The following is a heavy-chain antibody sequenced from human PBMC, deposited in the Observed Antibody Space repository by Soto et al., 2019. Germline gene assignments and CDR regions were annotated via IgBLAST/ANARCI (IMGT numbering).Heavy chain of an antibody. V-gene: IGHV3-33*01. CDR3: ARLQGPPYWYFDL. CDR2: IWYDGSNK. CDR1: GFTFSSYG. Sequence: HPGGSLRLSCAASGFTFSSYGMHWVRQAPGKGLEWVAVIWYDGSNKYYADSVKGRFTISRDNSKNTLYLQMNSLRAEDTAVYYCARLQGPPYWYFDLWGRGTLVTVSS. J-gene: IGHJ2*01.